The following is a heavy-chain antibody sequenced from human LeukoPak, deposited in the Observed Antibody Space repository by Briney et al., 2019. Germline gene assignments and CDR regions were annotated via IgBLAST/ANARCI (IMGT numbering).Heavy chain of an antibody. CDR2: MKEDGSEK. CDR1: GFTFSSFW. V-gene: IGHV3-7*05. D-gene: IGHD3-3*01. CDR3: ARDSPGFTIFGMVIPTP. Sequence: GGSLRLSCAASGFTFSSFWMGWVRQAPGKGLEWVANMKEDGSEKYYVDSVKGRFTISRDNAKNSLYLQMNSLRAEDTAVYYCARDSPGFTIFGMVIPTPWGQGTPVTVSS. J-gene: IGHJ5*02.